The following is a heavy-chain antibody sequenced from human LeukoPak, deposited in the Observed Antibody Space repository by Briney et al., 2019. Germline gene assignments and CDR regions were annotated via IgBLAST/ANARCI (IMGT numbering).Heavy chain of an antibody. CDR1: GGSFSGYY. V-gene: IGHV4-34*01. CDR2: INHSGST. CDR3: ARASYYDFWSGYYTSRAFDI. D-gene: IGHD3-3*01. J-gene: IGHJ3*02. Sequence: RSSETLSLTCAVYGGSFSGYYWSWIRQPPGKGLEWIGEINHSGSTNYTPSLKSRVTISVDTSKNQFSLKLSSVTAADTAVYYCARASYYDFWSGYYTSRAFDIWGQGTMVTVSS.